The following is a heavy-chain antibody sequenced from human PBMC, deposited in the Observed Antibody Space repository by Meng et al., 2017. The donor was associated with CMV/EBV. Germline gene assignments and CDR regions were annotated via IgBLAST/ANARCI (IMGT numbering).Heavy chain of an antibody. D-gene: IGHD4-11*01. J-gene: IGHJ4*02. CDR1: GYSFTSYW. CDR2: IYPGDSDT. CDR3: ASSVTTAGFDY. V-gene: IGHV5-51*01. Sequence: GGSLRLSCKGSGYSFTSYWIGWVRQMPGKGLEWMGTIYPGDSDTRYSPSFQGQVTISADKSISTAYLQWSSLKASDTAMYYCASSVTTAGFDYWGQGTLVTVSS.